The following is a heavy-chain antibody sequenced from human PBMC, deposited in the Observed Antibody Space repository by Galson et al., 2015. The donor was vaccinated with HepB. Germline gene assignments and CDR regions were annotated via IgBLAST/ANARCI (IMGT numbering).Heavy chain of an antibody. CDR1: GYTFTGYY. CDR3: ARDHITMIVVVVGGDDAFDI. J-gene: IGHJ3*02. CDR2: INPNSGGT. Sequence: SVKVSCKASGYTFTGYYMHWVRQAPGQGLEWMGRINPNSGGTNYAQKFQGRVTMTRDTSISTAYMELSRLRSDDTAVYYCARDHITMIVVVVGGDDAFDIWGQGTMVTVSS. V-gene: IGHV1-2*06. D-gene: IGHD3-22*01.